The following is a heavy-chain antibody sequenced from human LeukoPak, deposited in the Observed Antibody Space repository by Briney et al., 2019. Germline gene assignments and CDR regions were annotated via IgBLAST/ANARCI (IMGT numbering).Heavy chain of an antibody. J-gene: IGHJ6*03. V-gene: IGHV4-4*07. D-gene: IGHD2-15*01. CDR2: IYTSGST. Sequence: SETLSLTCTVSGNSFGDYYWSWIRQPAGKGLEWIGRIYTSGSTTYNPSLKSRVTMSVDTSKSQFSLNLMSVTAADTAVYYCARKSVAATPRDIVYQYSYMDVWGKGTTVTVSS. CDR1: GNSFGDYY. CDR3: ARKSVAATPRDIVYQYSYMDV.